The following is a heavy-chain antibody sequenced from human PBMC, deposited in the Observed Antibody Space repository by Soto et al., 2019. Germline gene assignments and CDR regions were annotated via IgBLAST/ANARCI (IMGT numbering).Heavy chain of an antibody. CDR3: AAYNTSRHAAFDI. Sequence: EVQVVESGGGLVQPGGSLRLSCAASGFKFSTYWMSWVRQAPGKGLEWLANIKQDANEMYYVDSVKGRFTISGDSAKNSLCLIMDSLRVEDTAVDYCAAYNTSRHAAFDIWGQGTTVIVSS. CDR1: GFKFSTYW. CDR2: IKQDANEM. V-gene: IGHV3-7*01. D-gene: IGHD1-20*01. J-gene: IGHJ3*02.